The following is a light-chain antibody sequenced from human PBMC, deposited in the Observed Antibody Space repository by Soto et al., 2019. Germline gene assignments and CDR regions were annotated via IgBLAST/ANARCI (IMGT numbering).Light chain of an antibody. CDR1: SSDVGGYNY. J-gene: IGLJ1*01. V-gene: IGLV2-14*01. CDR3: SSYTGSSTLRYV. CDR2: DVS. Sequence: QPALTQPASVSGSPGQSITISCTGTSSDVGGYNYVSWYQQLPGKAPKLMIYDVSNRPSGVSNRFSGSKSGNTASLAISGLQAEDEADYYCSSYTGSSTLRYVFGTGTKLTVL.